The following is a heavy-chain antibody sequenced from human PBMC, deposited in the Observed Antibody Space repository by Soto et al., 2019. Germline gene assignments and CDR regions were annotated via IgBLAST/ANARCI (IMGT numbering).Heavy chain of an antibody. CDR3: AKDGSGHPYYSGN. D-gene: IGHD2-15*01. CDR1: GASISSNNW. V-gene: IGHV4-4*02. CDR2: IYHSGTT. J-gene: IGHJ4*02. Sequence: QVQLQESGPGLVKPSGTLSLTCVVSGASISSNNWWSWVRQPPGKGLEWIGEIYHSGTTSYNPSLKSRVTMSVDKSKNQFSLKVTSVTAADTAVYFCAKDGSGHPYYSGNWGQGTLVTVSS.